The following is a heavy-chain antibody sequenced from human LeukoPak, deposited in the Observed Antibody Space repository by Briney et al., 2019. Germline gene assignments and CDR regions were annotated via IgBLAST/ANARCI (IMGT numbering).Heavy chain of an antibody. V-gene: IGHV4-59*08. D-gene: IGHD2-15*01. CDR1: GGSISNYY. CDR2: IYSSGIT. J-gene: IGHJ5*02. CDR3: ARQGDNSKWYVWFDP. Sequence: SETLSLTCTVSGGSISNYYWSWIRQPPGKGLEWIGYIYSSGITNYNPSLKSRVTISVDTSKNQLSLKLRSVTAADTDVYYCARQGDNSKWYVWFDPWGQGTLVTVSS.